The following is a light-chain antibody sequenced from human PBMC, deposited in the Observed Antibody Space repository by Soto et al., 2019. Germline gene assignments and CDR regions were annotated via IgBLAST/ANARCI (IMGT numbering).Light chain of an antibody. J-gene: IGKJ5*01. CDR3: QQLKSYPIT. Sequence: DIQMTQSPATLSASVRDRVSITCRASQDISRWLAWYQQKPGKAPKVLIYGASTRATGIPARFSGSGSGTEFTLTTSSLQPEDFATYYCQQLKSYPITFGQGTRPAI. CDR2: GAS. CDR1: QDISRW. V-gene: IGKV1-5*01.